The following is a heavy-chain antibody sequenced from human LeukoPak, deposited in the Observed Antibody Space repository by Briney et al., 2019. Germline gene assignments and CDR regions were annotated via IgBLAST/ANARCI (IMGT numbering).Heavy chain of an antibody. J-gene: IGHJ3*02. D-gene: IGHD6-6*01. CDR1: GYTFTDSY. V-gene: IGHV1-2*02. CDR3: ARVEQLDAFDI. Sequence: ASVKVSCKASGYTFTDSYIHWVRQAPGQGLEWMAWINPNTGGATYAQKFQGRVALTRDTSINTAFMDLRRLRADDTATYYCARVEQLDAFDIWGQGTMVTVSS. CDR2: INPNTGGA.